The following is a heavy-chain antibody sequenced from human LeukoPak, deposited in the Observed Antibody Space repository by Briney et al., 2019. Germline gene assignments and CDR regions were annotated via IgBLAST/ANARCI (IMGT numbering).Heavy chain of an antibody. CDR2: IYSGGST. CDR3: ARAGLWFGEVNYFDY. D-gene: IGHD3-10*01. Sequence: GGSLRLSCAASGFTVSSNCMSWVRQAPGKGLEWVSVIYSGGSTYYADSVKGRFTISRDNSKNTLYLQMNSLRAEDTAVYYCARAGLWFGEVNYFDYWGQGTLVTVSS. J-gene: IGHJ4*02. CDR1: GFTVSSNC. V-gene: IGHV3-66*01.